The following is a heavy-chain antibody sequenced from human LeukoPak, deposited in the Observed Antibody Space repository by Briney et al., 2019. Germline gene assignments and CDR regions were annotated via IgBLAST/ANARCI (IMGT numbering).Heavy chain of an antibody. CDR2: IAGDGDLT. J-gene: IGHJ4*02. Sequence: PGGSLRLSCAAAGFTFYNYAMNRVRQSPGKGLEWASGIAGDGDLTYIAGFVKGRFTISRDNSKDTLYLQMNNLTAADTALYYCVKDVRGYRRPLDYWGQGTLVTVSS. CDR3: VKDVRGYRRPLDY. CDR1: GFTFYNYA. D-gene: IGHD5-18*01. V-gene: IGHV3-23*01.